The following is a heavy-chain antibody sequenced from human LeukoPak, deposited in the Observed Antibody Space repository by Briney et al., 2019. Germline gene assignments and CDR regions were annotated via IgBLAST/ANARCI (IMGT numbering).Heavy chain of an antibody. CDR2: ISAYNGNT. D-gene: IGHD1-26*01. V-gene: IGHV1-18*01. CDR3: ARGQVGATTDNWFDP. Sequence: ASVKVSCKASGYTFTSYGISWVRQAPGQGLEWMGWISAYNGNTNYAQKPQGRVTMTTDTSTSTAYMELRSLRSDDTAVYYCARGQVGATTDNWFDPWGQGTLVTVSS. J-gene: IGHJ5*02. CDR1: GYTFTSYG.